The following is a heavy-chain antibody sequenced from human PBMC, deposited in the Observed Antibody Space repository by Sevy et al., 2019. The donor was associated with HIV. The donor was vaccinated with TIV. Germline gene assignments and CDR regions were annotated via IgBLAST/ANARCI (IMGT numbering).Heavy chain of an antibody. CDR3: AKDAVPRFGELFEVDY. D-gene: IGHD3-10*01. CDR2: ISYDGSNK. Sequence: GGSLRLSCAASGFTFSSYGMHWVRQAPGKGLEWVAVISYDGSNKYYADSVKGRFTISRENSKNTLYLQMNSLRAEDTAVYYCAKDAVPRFGELFEVDYWGQGTLVTVSS. V-gene: IGHV3-30*18. CDR1: GFTFSSYG. J-gene: IGHJ4*02.